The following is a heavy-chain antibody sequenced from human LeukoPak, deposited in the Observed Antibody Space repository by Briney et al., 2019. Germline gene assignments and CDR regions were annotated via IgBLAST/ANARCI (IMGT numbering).Heavy chain of an antibody. D-gene: IGHD1-26*01. V-gene: IGHV3-20*04. Sequence: GGSLRLSCAASGFTFDDYGMSWVRQAPGKGLEWVSGINWNGGSTGYADSVKGRFTISRDNAKHSLYLQMNSLRAEDTALYYCARAGGSYSFDYWGQGTLVTVSS. CDR3: ARAGGSYSFDY. J-gene: IGHJ4*02. CDR2: INWNGGST. CDR1: GFTFDDYG.